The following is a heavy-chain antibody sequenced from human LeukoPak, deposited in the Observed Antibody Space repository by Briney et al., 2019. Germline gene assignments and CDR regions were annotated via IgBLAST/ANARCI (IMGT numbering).Heavy chain of an antibody. CDR3: AKDLVPFYDSSGPPVGPFDY. CDR2: ISGSGNSA. J-gene: IGHJ4*02. Sequence: GGSLRLSCAASGFTFSTYAMSWVRQAPGKGLEWVSGISGSGNSAYYADSVKGRFTISRDNSKNTLYLQMNSLRAEDMALYYCAKDLVPFYDSSGPPVGPFDYWGQGTLVTVSS. V-gene: IGHV3-23*01. CDR1: GFTFSTYA. D-gene: IGHD3-22*01.